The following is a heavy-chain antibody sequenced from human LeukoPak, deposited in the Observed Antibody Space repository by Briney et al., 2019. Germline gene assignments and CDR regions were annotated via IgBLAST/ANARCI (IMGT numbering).Heavy chain of an antibody. D-gene: IGHD5-12*01. Sequence: GGSLRLSCEASGFSFSAAWMTWVRQAPGKGLEWVATIKNDGSDKYYVDSVKGRFTLSRDNAKSLVYLQMNSLRVEDTAVYYCVNLGYSDGGQGTLVTVSS. J-gene: IGHJ4*02. V-gene: IGHV3-7*01. CDR1: GFSFSAAW. CDR3: VNLGYSD. CDR2: IKNDGSDK.